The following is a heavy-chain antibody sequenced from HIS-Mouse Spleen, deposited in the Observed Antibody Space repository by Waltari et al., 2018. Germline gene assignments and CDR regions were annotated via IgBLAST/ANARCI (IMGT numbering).Heavy chain of an antibody. CDR2: IYYSGST. J-gene: IGHJ2*01. D-gene: IGHD6-13*01. V-gene: IGHV4-39*07. CDR1: GGSISSLSYY. CDR3: AREIPYSSSWYDWYFDL. Sequence: HLQLQESGPGLVKPSETLSLTCTVAGGSISSLSYYWGRIRQPPGQGLEWIGSIYYSGSTYYNPSLKSRVTISVDTSKNQFSLKLSSVTAADTAVYYCAREIPYSSSWYDWYFDLWGRGTLVTVSS.